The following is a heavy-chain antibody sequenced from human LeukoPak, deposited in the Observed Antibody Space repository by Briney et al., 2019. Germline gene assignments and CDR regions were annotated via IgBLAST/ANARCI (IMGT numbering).Heavy chain of an antibody. D-gene: IGHD6-13*01. J-gene: IGHJ4*02. Sequence: PGGSLRLSCAASGFLFSNYGMSWVRQAPGKGLEWVSTILSGGNTYYADSVKGRFTISRDNSKNTLYLQMNSLRAEDTAVYYCAKDPLPYSSSWYYFDYWGQGTLVTVSS. CDR2: ILSGGNT. CDR1: GFLFSNYG. CDR3: AKDPLPYSSSWYYFDY. V-gene: IGHV3-23*01.